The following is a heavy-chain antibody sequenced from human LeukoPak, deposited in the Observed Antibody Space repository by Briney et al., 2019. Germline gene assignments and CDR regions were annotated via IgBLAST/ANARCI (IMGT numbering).Heavy chain of an antibody. CDR1: GFTFSRYT. Sequence: PGGSLRLSCAASGFTFSRYTMNWVRQAPGKGLEWVSSITSSSTYIYYADSVTGRFTISREKAKKSLYLHMNTLRAEDTAVYYCTRGTGSSDYWGQGNRVTVSS. D-gene: IGHD2-15*01. V-gene: IGHV3-21*01. CDR3: TRGTGSSDY. CDR2: ITSSSTYI. J-gene: IGHJ4*02.